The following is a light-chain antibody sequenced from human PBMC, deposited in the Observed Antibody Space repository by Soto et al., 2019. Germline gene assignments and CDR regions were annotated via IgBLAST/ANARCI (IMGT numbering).Light chain of an antibody. V-gene: IGKV1-39*01. J-gene: IGKJ5*01. CDR3: QQLNSYPQT. Sequence: DIQITQSPSSLSASVGDRVTLPCRASQRISSYLNSYQQKAGKAPKLLIYAASSLQSGVPSRFSGSGSGPDFTLTISSLQPEDSATCFCQQLNSYPQTFGQGTRLEIK. CDR1: QRISSY. CDR2: AAS.